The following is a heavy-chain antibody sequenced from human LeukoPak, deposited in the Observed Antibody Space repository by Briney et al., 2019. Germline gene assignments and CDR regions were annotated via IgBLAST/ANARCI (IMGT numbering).Heavy chain of an antibody. Sequence: ASVKVSCKASGYTFTSYYMHWVRQAPGEGLEWMGIINPSGGSTSYAQKFQGRVTMTRDTSTSTVYMELSSLRSEDTAVYYCARDSLISYCSGGSCYSGDAFDIWGQGTMVTVSS. CDR3: ARDSLISYCSGGSCYSGDAFDI. CDR1: GYTFTSYY. V-gene: IGHV1-46*01. CDR2: INPSGGST. D-gene: IGHD2-15*01. J-gene: IGHJ3*02.